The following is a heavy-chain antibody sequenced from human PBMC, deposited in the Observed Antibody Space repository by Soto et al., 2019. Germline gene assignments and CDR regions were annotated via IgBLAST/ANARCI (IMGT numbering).Heavy chain of an antibody. CDR1: GFTFSSYA. V-gene: IGHV3-23*01. Sequence: GGSLRLSCAASGFTFSSYAMSWVRQAPGKGLEWVSAISGSGGSTYYADSVKGRFTISRGNSKNTLYLQMNSLRAEDTAVYYCAKDGGYSNYDGYNWFDPWGQGTLVTVSS. CDR2: ISGSGGST. D-gene: IGHD4-4*01. J-gene: IGHJ5*02. CDR3: AKDGGYSNYDGYNWFDP.